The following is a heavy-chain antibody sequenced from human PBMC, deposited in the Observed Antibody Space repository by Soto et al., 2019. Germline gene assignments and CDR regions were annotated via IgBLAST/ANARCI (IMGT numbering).Heavy chain of an antibody. J-gene: IGHJ3*02. V-gene: IGHV2-5*01. CDR3: AHRHELGSFDI. D-gene: IGHD1-26*01. CDR2: IYWNDDK. CDR1: GFSLSTRAVG. Sequence: QITLKESGPTLVKPTQTLTLTCTFSGFSLSTRAVGVGWIRQPPGKALEWLALIYWNDDKRYSPSLKNRLTITKDTSKNPVVITMTNMDPVDTATYYCAHRHELGSFDIWGQGTKVTVSS.